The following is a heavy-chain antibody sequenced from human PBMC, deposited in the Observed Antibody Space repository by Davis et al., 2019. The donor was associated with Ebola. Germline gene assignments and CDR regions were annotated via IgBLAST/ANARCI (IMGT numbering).Heavy chain of an antibody. D-gene: IGHD6-13*01. V-gene: IGHV3-30*18. Sequence: GESLKISCAASGFTFSSYGMHWVRQAPGKGLEWVAVISYDGSNKYYADSVKGRFTISRDNSKNTLYLQMNSLRAEETAVYYCAKLEQLGYWGQGTLVTVSS. CDR1: GFTFSSYG. CDR2: ISYDGSNK. CDR3: AKLEQLGY. J-gene: IGHJ4*02.